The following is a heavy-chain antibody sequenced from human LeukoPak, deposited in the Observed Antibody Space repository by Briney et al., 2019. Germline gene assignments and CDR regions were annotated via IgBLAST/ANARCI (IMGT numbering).Heavy chain of an antibody. J-gene: IGHJ5*02. CDR2: INHSGST. Sequence: PSETLSLTCAVYGGSFSGYYWSWIRQPPGKGLEWIGEINHSGSTNYNPSLKSRVTISVDTSKNQFSLKLSSVTAADTAVYYCARVVPAAIGLDWFDPWGQGTLVTVSS. D-gene: IGHD2-2*01. V-gene: IGHV4-34*01. CDR3: ARVVPAAIGLDWFDP. CDR1: GGSFSGYY.